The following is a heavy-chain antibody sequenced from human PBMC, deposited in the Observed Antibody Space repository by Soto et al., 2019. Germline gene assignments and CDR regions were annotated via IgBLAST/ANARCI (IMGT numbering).Heavy chain of an antibody. J-gene: IGHJ6*03. CDR2: ISAYNGNT. D-gene: IGHD6-19*01. CDR3: ARGVSGWEPPHYYYMDV. CDR1: GYTFTSYG. V-gene: IGHV1-18*01. Sequence: QVQLVQSGAEEKKPGASVKVSCKASGYTFTSYGISWVRQAPGQGLEWMGWISAYNGNTNYAQKLQGRVTMTTDTSTSTAYMELRSLRSDDTAVYYCARGVSGWEPPHYYYMDVWGKGTTVTVSS.